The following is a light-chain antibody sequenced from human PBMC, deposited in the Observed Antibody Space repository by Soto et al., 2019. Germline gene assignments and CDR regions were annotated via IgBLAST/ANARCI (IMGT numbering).Light chain of an antibody. CDR3: AAWDDSLNGVV. V-gene: IGLV1-47*01. Sequence: QSVLTQPPSASGIPGQTVTISCSGSTSNIGSYYIYWYQQFPGTAPKLLIDRNNQRPSGVPDRFSGSKSGTSASLAISGLQSEDEADYYCAAWDDSLNGVVFGGGTKVTVL. CDR2: RNN. CDR1: TSNIGSYY. J-gene: IGLJ2*01.